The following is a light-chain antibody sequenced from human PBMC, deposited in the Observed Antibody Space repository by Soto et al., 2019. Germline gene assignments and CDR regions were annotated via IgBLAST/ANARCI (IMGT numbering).Light chain of an antibody. CDR1: KLGDKY. Sequence: SYELTQPPSVSVSPGQTASITCSGDKLGDKYACWYQQKPGQSPVLVIYQDSKRPSGIPERFSSSTSGNTATLTISGTQAMYEADYYCQALDSSTVVFGGGTKLTVL. J-gene: IGLJ2*01. V-gene: IGLV3-1*01. CDR2: QDS. CDR3: QALDSSTVV.